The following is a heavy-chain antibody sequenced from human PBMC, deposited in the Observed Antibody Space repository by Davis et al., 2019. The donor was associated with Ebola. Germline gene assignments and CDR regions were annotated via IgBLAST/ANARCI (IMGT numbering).Heavy chain of an antibody. V-gene: IGHV3-23*01. CDR3: AKSSPHGSGSYPDY. CDR1: GFTFSAYS. CDR2: ISGSGAST. J-gene: IGHJ4*02. Sequence: GESLKISCAASGFTFSAYSMNWVRQAPGKGLEWVSGISGSGASTYYANSVKGRFTISRDNSENKLYLQMTSLRAEDTAVYYCAKSSPHGSGSYPDYWGQGTLVTVSS. D-gene: IGHD3-10*01.